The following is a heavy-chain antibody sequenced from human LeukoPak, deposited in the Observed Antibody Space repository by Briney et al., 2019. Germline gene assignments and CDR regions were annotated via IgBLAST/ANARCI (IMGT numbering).Heavy chain of an antibody. Sequence: PGGSLRLSCAASGFTFSSYAMHWVRQAPGKGLEWVAVISYDGSNKYYADSVKGRFTISRDNSKNTLYLQMNSLRAEDTAVYYCAKVEVVPAAMDVWGKGTTVTVSS. J-gene: IGHJ6*04. CDR3: AKVEVVPAAMDV. CDR2: ISYDGSNK. V-gene: IGHV3-30-3*01. CDR1: GFTFSSYA. D-gene: IGHD2-2*01.